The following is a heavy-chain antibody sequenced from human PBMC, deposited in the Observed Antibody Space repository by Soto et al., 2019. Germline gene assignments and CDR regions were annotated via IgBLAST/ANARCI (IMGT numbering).Heavy chain of an antibody. V-gene: IGHV4-59*01. CDR2: IYYSGTT. CDR3: ARLTGGTYLSFYYYIGV. D-gene: IGHD2-8*02. CDR1: GGSISGYN. J-gene: IGHJ6*03. Sequence: QVQLQESGPGLVKPSETLSLTCTVSGGSISGYNWSWIRQPPGKGLEWIGYIYYSGTTNYDPSLKSRVTMSVDTSKNQFSLKLSSVTAADTAVYYCARLTGGTYLSFYYYIGVWGKGTTVTVSS.